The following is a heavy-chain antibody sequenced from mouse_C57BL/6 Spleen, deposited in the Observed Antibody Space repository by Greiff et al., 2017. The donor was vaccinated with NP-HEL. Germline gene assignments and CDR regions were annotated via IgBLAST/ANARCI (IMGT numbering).Heavy chain of an antibody. D-gene: IGHD1-1*01. CDR3: ATPYYYGSSYLWYFDV. J-gene: IGHJ1*03. Sequence: VQLVESDAELVKPGASVKISCKVSGYTFTDHTIHWMKQRPEQGLEWIGYIYPRDGSTKYNEKFKGKATLTADKSSSTAYMQLNSLTSEDSAVYFCATPYYYGSSYLWYFDVWGTGTTVTVSS. CDR2: IYPRDGST. CDR1: GYTFTDHT. V-gene: IGHV1-78*01.